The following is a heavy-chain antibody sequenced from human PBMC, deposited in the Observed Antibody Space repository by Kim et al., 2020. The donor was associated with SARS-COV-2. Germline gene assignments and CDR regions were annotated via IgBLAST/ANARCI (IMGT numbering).Heavy chain of an antibody. CDR2: ISSSSSYI. CDR3: ARDEPPDTIFGVVTKDYMDV. D-gene: IGHD3-3*01. V-gene: IGHV3-21*01. CDR1: GFTFSSYS. J-gene: IGHJ6*03. Sequence: GGSLRLSCAASGFTFSSYSMNWVRQAPGKGLGWVSSISSSSSYIYYADSVKGRFTISRDNAKNSLYLQMNSLRAEDTAVYYCARDEPPDTIFGVVTKDYMDVWGKGTTVTVSS.